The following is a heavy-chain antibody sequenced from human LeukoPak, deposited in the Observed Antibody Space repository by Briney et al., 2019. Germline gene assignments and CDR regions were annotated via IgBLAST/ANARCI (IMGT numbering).Heavy chain of an antibody. D-gene: IGHD2-8*01. CDR3: AREVNGAYYFDY. Sequence: GGSLRLSCAASGFTFSSYAMDWVRQAPGKGLEWVAVIRSDGSNKYYADSVEGRFTISRDNSKNTLHLQMDSLRAEDTAVYYCAREVNGAYYFDYWGQGTLVTVSS. CDR1: GFTFSSYA. CDR2: IRSDGSNK. J-gene: IGHJ4*02. V-gene: IGHV3-33*01.